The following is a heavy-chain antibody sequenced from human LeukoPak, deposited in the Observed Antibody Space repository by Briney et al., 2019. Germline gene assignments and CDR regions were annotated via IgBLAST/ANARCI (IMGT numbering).Heavy chain of an antibody. CDR1: GFTFDDYA. D-gene: IGHD6-13*01. V-gene: IGHV3-9*03. Sequence: GRSLRLSCAASGFTFDDYAMHWVRQAPGKGLEWVSGISWNSGSIGYADPVKGRFTISRDNAKNSLYLQMNSLRAEDMALYYCAKGGRYSSSWYFDYWGQGTLVTVSS. CDR3: AKGGRYSSSWYFDY. CDR2: ISWNSGSI. J-gene: IGHJ4*02.